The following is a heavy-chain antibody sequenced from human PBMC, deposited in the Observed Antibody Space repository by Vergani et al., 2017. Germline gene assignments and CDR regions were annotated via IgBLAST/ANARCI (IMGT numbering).Heavy chain of an antibody. CDR3: ARGSVAAAGTYYYYGMDV. Sequence: QVQLVQSGAEVKKPGSSVKVSCKASGGTFSSYTISWVRQAPGQGLEWMGRIIPILGIANYAQKFQGRVTITADKSTSTAYMELSSLRSEDTAVYYCARGSVAAAGTYYYYGMDVWDRGP. D-gene: IGHD6-13*01. V-gene: IGHV1-69*02. CDR2: IIPILGIA. J-gene: IGHJ6*02. CDR1: GGTFSSYT.